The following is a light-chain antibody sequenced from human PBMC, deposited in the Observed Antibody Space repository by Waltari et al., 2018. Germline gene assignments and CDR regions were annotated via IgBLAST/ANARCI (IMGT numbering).Light chain of an antibody. CDR3: CSYAGSVV. CDR2: DGT. J-gene: IGLJ2*01. V-gene: IGLV2-23*01. Sequence: QSALTQPASVSGSPGQSITISCTGISSAVKNYNFVSWYQQHPSKTPKLMIYDGTKRPSGVSNRFSGSKSGNTASLTISQLQAEDDADYYCCSYAGSVVFGGGTKLTVL. CDR1: SSAVKNYNF.